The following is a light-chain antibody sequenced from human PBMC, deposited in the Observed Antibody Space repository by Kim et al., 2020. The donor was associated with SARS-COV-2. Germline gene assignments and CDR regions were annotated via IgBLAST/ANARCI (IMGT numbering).Light chain of an antibody. J-gene: IGKJ2*01. CDR1: QNIATY. V-gene: IGKV1-39*01. Sequence: DIQMTQSPSSLSASVGDRINITCRTNQNIATYLHWYQQKPGKAPNLLIYASSSLESGVPSRFSGSGSVTDFTLTIASLQPEDFATYSCKQDYTTPNTFGQGTKLEI. CDR2: ASS. CDR3: KQDYTTPNT.